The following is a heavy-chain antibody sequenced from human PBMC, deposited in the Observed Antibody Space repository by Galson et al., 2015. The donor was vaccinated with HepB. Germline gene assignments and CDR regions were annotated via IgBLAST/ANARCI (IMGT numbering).Heavy chain of an antibody. D-gene: IGHD6-19*01. CDR1: GFTFSSHG. J-gene: IGHJ6*02. CDR3: AKDKQWLSYYYYGIDV. CDR2: ISYDGSNK. V-gene: IGHV3-30*18. Sequence: SLRLSCAASGFTFSSHGMHWVRQAPGKGLEWVAVISYDGSNKYYADSVKGRFTISRDNSKNTLYLQMNSLRAEDTAVYYCAKDKQWLSYYYYGIDVWGQGTTVTVSS.